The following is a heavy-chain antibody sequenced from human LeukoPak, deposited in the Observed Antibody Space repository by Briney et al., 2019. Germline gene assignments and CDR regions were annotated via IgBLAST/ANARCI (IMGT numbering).Heavy chain of an antibody. CDR1: GASITNYY. CDR2: IDYSGGS. J-gene: IGHJ5*02. D-gene: IGHD3-9*01. CDR3: ARRYYHTWLDP. V-gene: IGHV4-59*01. Sequence: PSETLSLTCSVSGASITNYYWTWIRQPPGKGLECIGYIDYSGGSHYNPPFKSRVTISLDMSKSQFSLKLDSVTAADTAVYYCARRYYHTWLDPWGQGTLVTVSS.